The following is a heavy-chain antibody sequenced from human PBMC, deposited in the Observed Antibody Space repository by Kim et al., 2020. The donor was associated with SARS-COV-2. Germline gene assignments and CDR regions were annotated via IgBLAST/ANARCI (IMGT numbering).Heavy chain of an antibody. J-gene: IGHJ3*01. Sequence: YNPSLKSRVTISVDTSKNQFSLRLNSVTAADTAMYYCARETSSGDDAFDVWGQGTMVTVSS. CDR3: ARETSSGDDAFDV. D-gene: IGHD6-25*01. V-gene: IGHV4-34*01.